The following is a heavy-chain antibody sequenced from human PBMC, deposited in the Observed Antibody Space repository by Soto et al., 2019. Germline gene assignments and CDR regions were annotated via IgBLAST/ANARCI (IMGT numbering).Heavy chain of an antibody. D-gene: IGHD2-8*01. Sequence: SVKVSCKASGGTFSSYAISWVRQAPGQGLEWMGGIIPIFGTANYAQKFQGRVTITADKSTSTAYMELSSLRSEDTAVYYCARVLYCTNGVCYTGGRKYYYYGMDVWGQGTTVTVSS. CDR3: ARVLYCTNGVCYTGGRKYYYYGMDV. V-gene: IGHV1-69*06. CDR2: IIPIFGTA. CDR1: GGTFSSYA. J-gene: IGHJ6*02.